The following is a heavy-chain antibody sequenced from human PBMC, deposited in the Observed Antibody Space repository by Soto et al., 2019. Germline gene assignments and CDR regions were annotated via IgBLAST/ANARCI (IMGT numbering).Heavy chain of an antibody. V-gene: IGHV3-30-3*01. D-gene: IGHD1-1*01. Sequence: GSLRLSCAASGFTFSSYAMHWVRQAPGKGLEWVAVISYDGSNKYYADSVKGRFTISRDNSKNTVYLQMNSLRAEDTAVYYCARDLRNWNDAIDAFDIWGQGTMVTVSS. CDR1: GFTFSSYA. J-gene: IGHJ3*02. CDR3: ARDLRNWNDAIDAFDI. CDR2: ISYDGSNK.